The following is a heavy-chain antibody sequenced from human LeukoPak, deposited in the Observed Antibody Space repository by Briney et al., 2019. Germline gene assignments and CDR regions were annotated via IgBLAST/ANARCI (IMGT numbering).Heavy chain of an antibody. V-gene: IGHV3-48*03. CDR2: ISIVGNAL. CDR1: GFTFSSYE. J-gene: IGHJ4*02. Sequence: GGSLRLSCAASGFTFSSYEMNWVRQAPGKGLEWISYISIVGNALYYADSVRGRFTFSRANAKNSSYLQLNILRAQDTAVYYCARERLLGGKPGYFDYWGQGTLVTVSS. D-gene: IGHD1-26*01. CDR3: ARERLLGGKPGYFDY.